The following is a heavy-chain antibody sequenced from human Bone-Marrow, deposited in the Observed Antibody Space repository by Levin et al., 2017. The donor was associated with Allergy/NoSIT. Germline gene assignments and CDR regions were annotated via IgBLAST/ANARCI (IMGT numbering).Heavy chain of an antibody. CDR3: TTRSH. CDR2: IKGKTDGGTT. Sequence: GGSLRLSCVASGFTFGNAWMNWVRQAPGRGLQWVGRIKGKTDGGTTDYAAPVKGRFTISRDDSKKTLYLQMNSLKTEDTAIYYCTTRSHWGQGTLVTVFS. V-gene: IGHV3-15*01. J-gene: IGHJ4*02. CDR1: GFTFGNAW.